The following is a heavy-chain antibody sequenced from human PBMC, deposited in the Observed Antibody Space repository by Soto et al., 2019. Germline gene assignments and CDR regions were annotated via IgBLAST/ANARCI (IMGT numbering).Heavy chain of an antibody. CDR1: GFRISSYW. CDR3: GRGHSAPDY. CDR2: IMQDGSEK. J-gene: IGHJ4*02. V-gene: IGHV3-7*01. Sequence: EVQLVESGGGLVQPGGSLRLSCTVSGFRISSYWMSWVRQTRGKGLEWVANIMQDGSEKQYVDSVEGRFTISRDNAKNSVYLQMNGLRVEDTAVYYCGRGHSAPDYWGQGTLVTVSA.